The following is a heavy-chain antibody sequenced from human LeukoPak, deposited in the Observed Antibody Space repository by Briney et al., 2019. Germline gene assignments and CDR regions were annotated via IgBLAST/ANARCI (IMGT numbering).Heavy chain of an antibody. J-gene: IGHJ4*02. CDR3: AKSVKGFGEFRAYY. CDR1: GFTFNNYA. Sequence: GALRLSCAASGFTFNNYAMSWVRQAPGKGLEWVSAISPSGGSTYYADSVKGRFTISRDTSENTVYLEMNSLRVEDTAVYYCAKSVKGFGEFRAYYWGQGTLVTVSS. V-gene: IGHV3-23*01. D-gene: IGHD3-10*01. CDR2: ISPSGGST.